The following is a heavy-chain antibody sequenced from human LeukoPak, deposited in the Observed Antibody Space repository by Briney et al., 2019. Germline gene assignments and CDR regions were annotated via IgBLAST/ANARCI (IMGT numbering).Heavy chain of an antibody. CDR3: ARVFGIAAAGYAFDI. D-gene: IGHD6-13*01. V-gene: IGHV1-69*05. J-gene: IGHJ3*02. CDR1: GGTFSSYA. Sequence: SVKVSCKASGGTFSSYAISWVRQAPGQRLEWMGGIIPIFGTANYAQKFQGRVTITTDESTSTAYMELSSLRSEDTAVYYCARVFGIAAAGYAFDIWGQGTMVTVSS. CDR2: IIPIFGTA.